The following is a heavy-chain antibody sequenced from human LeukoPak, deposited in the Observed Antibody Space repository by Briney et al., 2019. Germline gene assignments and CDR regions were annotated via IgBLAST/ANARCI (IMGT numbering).Heavy chain of an antibody. CDR2: INPNSGGT. D-gene: IGHD4-23*01. J-gene: IGHJ6*02. CDR3: ARATVVSPYGMDV. CDR1: GYTFTGYY. Sequence: ASVKVSCKASGYTFTGYYMHWVRQAPGQGLERMGWINPNSGGTNYAQKFQGWVTMTRDTSISTAYMELSRLRSDDTAVYYCARATVVSPYGMDVWGQGTTVTVSS. V-gene: IGHV1-2*04.